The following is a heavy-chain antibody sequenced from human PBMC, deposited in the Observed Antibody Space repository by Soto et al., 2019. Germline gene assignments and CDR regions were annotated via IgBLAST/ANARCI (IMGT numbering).Heavy chain of an antibody. Sequence: ETLSLTCTVSGGSISSNYWSWIRQTPGKGLEWIGYIYDTGSTNYNPSLKSRVSFSVDTSKNQFSLKLSSVTAADTAVYYCARYYCSSDTCYYFDYWGQGTLVTVSS. J-gene: IGHJ4*02. CDR2: IYDTGST. D-gene: IGHD2-2*01. V-gene: IGHV4-59*01. CDR1: GGSISSNY. CDR3: ARYYCSSDTCYYFDY.